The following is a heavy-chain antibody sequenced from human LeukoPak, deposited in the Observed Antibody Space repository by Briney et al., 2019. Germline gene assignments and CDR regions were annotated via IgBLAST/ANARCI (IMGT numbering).Heavy chain of an antibody. D-gene: IGHD2-21*01. V-gene: IGHV1-2*02. J-gene: IGHJ4*02. Sequence: GASVKVSCKASGDSFTNYYMHWVRQAPGQGLEWMGWINPRSGGTNFAQKFQGRVTMTRDTSISAAYMELSRLRSDDTAVYYCARHVSSSGEDSWGQGTLVTVSS. CDR2: INPRSGGT. CDR3: ARHVSSSGEDS. CDR1: GDSFTNYY.